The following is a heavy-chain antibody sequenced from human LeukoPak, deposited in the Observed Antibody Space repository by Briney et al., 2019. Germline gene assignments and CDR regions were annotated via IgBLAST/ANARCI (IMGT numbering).Heavy chain of an antibody. CDR1: GYSFTRYW. V-gene: IGHV5-51*01. D-gene: IGHD2-21*01. CDR3: ARHYSPWDAFDI. J-gene: IGHJ3*02. CDR2: IYPGDSDS. Sequence: RGASLKISCKGSGYSFTRYWIGWVRQMPGKGLEWMGIIYPGDSDSRYSPSFQGQVTISADKSISTAYLQWSSLKASDTAMYYCARHYSPWDAFDIWGQGTMVTVSS.